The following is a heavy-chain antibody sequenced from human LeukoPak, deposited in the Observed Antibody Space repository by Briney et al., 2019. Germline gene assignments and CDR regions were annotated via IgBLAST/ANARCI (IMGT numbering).Heavy chain of an antibody. CDR3: AKNHGHWFDP. D-gene: IGHD1-14*01. CDR1: GFTFSSYW. V-gene: IGHV3-7*03. CDR2: IKEDGSEK. Sequence: GGSLRLSCAASGFTFSSYWMSWVRQAPGKGLEWVANIKEDGSEKHYVDSVKGRFTISRDNAKNSLYLQMNSLRAEDTAVYYFAKNHGHWFDPWGQGTLVTVPS. J-gene: IGHJ5*02.